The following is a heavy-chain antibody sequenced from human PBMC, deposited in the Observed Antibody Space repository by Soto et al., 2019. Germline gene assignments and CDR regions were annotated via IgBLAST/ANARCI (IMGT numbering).Heavy chain of an antibody. CDR2: ISAYNGIA. D-gene: IGHD2-15*01. J-gene: IGHJ3*02. V-gene: IGHV1-18*01. CDR1: GYTFTSYG. Sequence: ASVKVSCKASGYTFTSYGISWVRQAPGQGLEWMGWISAYNGIANYAQKFQGRVTITADKSTSTAYMELSSLGSEDTAVYYCARIGGTEGAFDIWGQGTMVTVSS. CDR3: ARIGGTEGAFDI.